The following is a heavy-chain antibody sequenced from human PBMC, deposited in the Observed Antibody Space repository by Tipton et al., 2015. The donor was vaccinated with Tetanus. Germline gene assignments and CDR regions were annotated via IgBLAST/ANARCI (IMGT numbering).Heavy chain of an antibody. CDR1: GFTLRTYS. D-gene: IGHD6-19*01. CDR2: ISTTSNTI. V-gene: IGHV3-48*01. Sequence: SLRLSCAASGFTLRTYSMNWVRQAPGKGLEWISYISTTSNTIYYADSVRGRFTISRDNANNLLYLQMSSLRAEDTALYYCAKAPRPLPLAGTPPDDYSYMDVWGKGTTVTVSS. J-gene: IGHJ6*03. CDR3: AKAPRPLPLAGTPPDDYSYMDV.